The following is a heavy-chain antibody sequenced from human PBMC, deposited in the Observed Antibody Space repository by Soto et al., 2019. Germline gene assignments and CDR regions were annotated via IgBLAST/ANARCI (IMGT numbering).Heavy chain of an antibody. CDR3: ARRPHCSGGICYYGLDN. V-gene: IGHV1-8*01. CDR1: GYTFTSSD. Sequence: ASVKVSCKASGYTFTSSDINCVRQAPGQGLEWMGWMNPDSGHAAYAQKFQGRVSLTTSTSTSTVYMEMRSLGSEDTAVYYCARRPHCSGGICYYGLDNWGQGTLVTVSS. D-gene: IGHD2-15*01. J-gene: IGHJ4*02. CDR2: MNPDSGHA.